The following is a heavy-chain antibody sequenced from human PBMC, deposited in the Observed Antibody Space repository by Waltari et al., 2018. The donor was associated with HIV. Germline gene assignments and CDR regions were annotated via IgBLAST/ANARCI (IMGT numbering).Heavy chain of an antibody. V-gene: IGHV4-59*01. CDR1: GGSISSYY. D-gene: IGHD3-22*01. CDR2: IYYSGST. Sequence: QVQLQESGPGLVKPSETLSLTCTVSGGSISSYYWSWIRQPPGKGLEWIGYIYYSGSTNYNPSRKSRVTISVDTSKNQFSLKLSSVTAADTAVYYCAREGYYDGVDYWGQGTLVTVSS. J-gene: IGHJ4*02. CDR3: AREGYYDGVDY.